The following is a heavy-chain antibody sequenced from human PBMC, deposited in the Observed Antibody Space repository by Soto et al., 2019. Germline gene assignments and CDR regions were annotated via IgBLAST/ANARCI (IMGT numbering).Heavy chain of an antibody. CDR2: TYYRSKWYN. CDR1: GDSVSSNSAA. CDR3: ARGLYSSGWYLDAFDI. Sequence: SQTLSLTCAISGDSVSSNSAAWNWIRQSPSRGLEWLGRTYYRSKWYNDYAVPVKSRITINPDTSKNQFSLQLNSVTPEDTAVYYCARGLYSSGWYLDAFDIWRQGTMVTVSS. D-gene: IGHD6-19*01. J-gene: IGHJ3*02. V-gene: IGHV6-1*01.